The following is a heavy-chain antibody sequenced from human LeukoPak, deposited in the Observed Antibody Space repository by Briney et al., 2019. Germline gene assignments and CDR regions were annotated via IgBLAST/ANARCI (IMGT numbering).Heavy chain of an antibody. V-gene: IGHV3-15*01. Sequence: PGGSLRLSCAASGFTFNNVWMSWVRQAPGKGLEWVGHIKRKSDGGTTDYAAPVKGRFTISRDDSKNTLYVQMNNLEIEDTAVYYCTTEGYTYGNHGLDIWGQGTMVTVSS. CDR1: GFTFNNVW. D-gene: IGHD5-18*01. CDR2: IKRKSDGGTT. J-gene: IGHJ3*02. CDR3: TTEGYTYGNHGLDI.